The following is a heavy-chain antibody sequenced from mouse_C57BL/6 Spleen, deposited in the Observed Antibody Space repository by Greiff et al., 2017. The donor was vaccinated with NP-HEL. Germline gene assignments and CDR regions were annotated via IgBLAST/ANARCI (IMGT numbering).Heavy chain of an antibody. CDR3: ARSFLVYGIFDY. Sequence: QVTLKVSGPGILQPSQTLSLTCSFSGFSLSTFGMGVGRIRQPSGKGLEWLAHIWWDDDTSYNPALKSRLTISKDTSKIQVFLKIANVDTAATATYYCARSFLVYGIFDYWGQGTTLTVSS. V-gene: IGHV8-8*01. CDR1: GFSLSTFGMG. D-gene: IGHD2-1*01. J-gene: IGHJ2*01. CDR2: IWWDDDT.